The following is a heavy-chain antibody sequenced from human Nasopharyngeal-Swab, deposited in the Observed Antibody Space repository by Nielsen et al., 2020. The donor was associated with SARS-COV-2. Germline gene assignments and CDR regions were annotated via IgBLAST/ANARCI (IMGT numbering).Heavy chain of an antibody. CDR2: VNHNGDT. CDR3: ARMLAGSGHYFDY. V-gene: IGHV4-34*01. J-gene: IGHJ4*02. Sequence: SETLSLTCAVYGGSFTTYYWTWIRQSPGKGLKWIGEVNHNGDTTYNPSLKSRVTISVDTSKNQFSLNLSSLTAADTAVYYCARMLAGSGHYFDYWGQGTLVTVSS. D-gene: IGHD6-19*01. CDR1: GGSFTTYY.